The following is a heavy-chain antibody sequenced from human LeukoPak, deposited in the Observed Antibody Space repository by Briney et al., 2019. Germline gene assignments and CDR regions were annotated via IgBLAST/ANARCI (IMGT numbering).Heavy chain of an antibody. CDR3: AQGDTAMSK. CDR1: GGSITSYY. Sequence: PSETLSLTCTVSGGSITSYYWSWIRQPPGKGLEWIGYIYYSGSTNCNPSLKSRVTISVDTSKNQFSLKLSSVTAADTAVYYCAQGDTAMSKWGQGTLVTVSS. D-gene: IGHD5-18*01. V-gene: IGHV4-59*01. J-gene: IGHJ4*02. CDR2: IYYSGST.